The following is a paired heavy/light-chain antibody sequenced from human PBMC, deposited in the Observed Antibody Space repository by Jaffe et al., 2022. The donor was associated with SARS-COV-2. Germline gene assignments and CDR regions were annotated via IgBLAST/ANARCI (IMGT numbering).Light chain of an antibody. CDR3: QQYGSSRT. CDR1: QSVSSSY. Sequence: EIVLTQSPGTLSLSPGERATLSCRASQSVSSSYLAWYQQKPGQAPRLLIYGASSRATGIPDRFSGSGSGTDFTLTISRLEPEDFAVYYCQQYGSSRTFGQGTKLEIK. V-gene: IGKV3-20*01. J-gene: IGKJ2*01. CDR2: GAS.
Heavy chain of an antibody. CDR2: IYYSGST. V-gene: IGHV4-30-4*01. J-gene: IGHJ4*02. CDR3: AREGGGSGWEYYFDY. CDR1: GGSISSGDYY. D-gene: IGHD6-19*01. Sequence: QVQLQESGPGLVKPSQTLSLTCTVSGGSISSGDYYWSWIRQPPGKGLEWIGYIYYSGSTYYNPSLKSRVTISVDTSKNQFSLKLSSVTAADTAVYYCAREGGGSGWEYYFDYWGQGTLVTVSS.